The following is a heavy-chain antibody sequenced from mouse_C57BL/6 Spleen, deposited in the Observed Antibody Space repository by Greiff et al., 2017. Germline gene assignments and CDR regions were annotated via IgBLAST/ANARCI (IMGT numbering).Heavy chain of an antibody. CDR2: IHPSDSDT. CDR1: GYTFTSYW. V-gene: IGHV1-74*01. CDR3: ATTLGLGAMDY. Sequence: QVQLKQPGAELVKPGASVKVSCKASGYTFTSYWMHWVQQRPGQGLEWIGRIHPSDSDTNYNQKFKGKATLTVDKSSSTDYMQLSSLTSEDSAVYYCATTLGLGAMDYWGQGTSVTVSS. D-gene: IGHD4-1*01. J-gene: IGHJ4*01.